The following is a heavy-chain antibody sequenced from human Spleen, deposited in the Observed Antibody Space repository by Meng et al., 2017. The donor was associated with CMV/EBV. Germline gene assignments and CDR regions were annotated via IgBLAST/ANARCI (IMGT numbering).Heavy chain of an antibody. V-gene: IGHV5-51*01. Sequence: GESLKISCKASGYTFTNHWIGWVRQMPGKGLEWMGIIYPGDSDTRYRSSFQGQVTISVDTSISTAYLQWSSLRASDTAIYYCARPSALFASNDYWGQGTLVTVSS. CDR2: IYPGDSDT. D-gene: IGHD4-11*01. CDR3: ARPSALFASNDY. J-gene: IGHJ4*02. CDR1: GYTFTNHW.